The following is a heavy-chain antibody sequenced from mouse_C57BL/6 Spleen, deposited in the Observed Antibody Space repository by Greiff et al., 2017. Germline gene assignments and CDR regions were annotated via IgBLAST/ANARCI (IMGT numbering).Heavy chain of an antibody. V-gene: IGHV5-17*01. D-gene: IGHD1-1*01. CDR3: ARGGFRITTVVATRAWFAY. CDR1: GFTFSDYG. CDR2: ISSGSSTI. J-gene: IGHJ3*01. Sequence: EVQLQESGGGLVKPGGSLKLSCAASGFTFSDYGMHWVRQAPEKGLEWVAYISSGSSTIYYADTVKGRFTISRDSAKSTLFLQMTSLGSEDTAMYYCARGGFRITTVVATRAWFAYRGQGTLVTVAA.